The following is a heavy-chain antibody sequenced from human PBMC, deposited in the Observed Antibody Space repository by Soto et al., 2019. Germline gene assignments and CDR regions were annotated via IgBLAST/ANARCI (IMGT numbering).Heavy chain of an antibody. CDR3: ARHKEEDYIWGSYRYTSSPIDY. D-gene: IGHD3-16*02. Sequence: SETLSLTCTVSGGSISSGGYYWSWIRQHPGKGLEWIGYIYYSGSTYYNPSLKSRVTISVDTSKNQFSLKLSSVTAADTAVYYCARHKEEDYIWGSYRYTSSPIDYWGQGTLVTVSS. CDR1: GGSISSGGYY. CDR2: IYYSGST. J-gene: IGHJ4*02. V-gene: IGHV4-31*03.